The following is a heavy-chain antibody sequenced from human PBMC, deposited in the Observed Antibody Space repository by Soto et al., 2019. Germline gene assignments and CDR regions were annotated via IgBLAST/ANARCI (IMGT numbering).Heavy chain of an antibody. J-gene: IGHJ4*02. CDR2: IYGDDDK. CDR1: GFSLTTNRVV. D-gene: IGHD4-17*01. V-gene: IGHV2-5*02. Sequence: QVTLKESGPTLVKPTQTLTLTCTSSGFSLTTNRVVVGWVRQPPGKAPSWLAFIYGDDDKRYSPSLWSRLTITKDTSKNQVVLTMTNLDPVDTATYYCVHRTTVTSDDYWGRGTLVTVSS. CDR3: VHRTTVTSDDY.